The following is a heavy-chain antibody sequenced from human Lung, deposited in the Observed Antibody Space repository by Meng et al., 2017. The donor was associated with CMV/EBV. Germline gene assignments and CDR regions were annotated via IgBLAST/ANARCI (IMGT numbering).Heavy chain of an antibody. Sequence: SXXVSWKASGYTFINHAFNWVRQAPGQGLEWMGWISTYNGNTNYAPKLQGRVSMTTDRSTSTAFMELRSLRSDDTAADYCARDYYGIDVWGQGTTVTVSS. CDR3: ARDYYGIDV. J-gene: IGHJ6*02. D-gene: IGHD3-10*01. CDR2: ISTYNGNT. CDR1: GYTFINHA. V-gene: IGHV1-18*01.